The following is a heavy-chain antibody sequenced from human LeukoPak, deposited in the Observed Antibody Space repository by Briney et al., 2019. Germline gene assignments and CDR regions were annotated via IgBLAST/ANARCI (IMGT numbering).Heavy chain of an antibody. CDR2: IRYDGTDK. CDR3: APRVVVITAPFDY. V-gene: IGHV3-30*02. CDR1: GFTFSSCG. D-gene: IGHD2-21*01. J-gene: IGHJ4*02. Sequence: GGSLRLSCAACGFTFSSCGKHWVRQASGKGLEGGAFIRYDGTDKYCADSVKGRFTISRDNSKNTLYLQMNSLRPEDTAVYCCAPRVVVITAPFDYWGQGTLVTVSS.